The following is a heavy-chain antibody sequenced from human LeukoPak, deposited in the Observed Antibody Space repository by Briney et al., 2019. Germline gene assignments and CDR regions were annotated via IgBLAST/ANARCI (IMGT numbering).Heavy chain of an antibody. CDR1: GFTFSSYA. CDR3: AKDAGSSWYINAFDI. J-gene: IGHJ3*02. V-gene: IGHV3-23*01. CDR2: ISGSGDGT. Sequence: SGGSLRLSCAASGFTFSSYAMSWVRQAPGKGLEWVSGISGSGDGTYYADSVKGRFTISRDNSKNTLYLQMNSLRAEDTAVYYCAKDAGSSWYINAFDIWGQGTMVTVSS. D-gene: IGHD6-13*01.